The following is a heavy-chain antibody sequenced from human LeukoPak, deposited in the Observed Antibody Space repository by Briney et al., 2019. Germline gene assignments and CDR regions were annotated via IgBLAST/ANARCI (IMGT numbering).Heavy chain of an antibody. CDR2: ISGSGGST. CDR1: GFTFSSYA. CDR3: AKDWSYYDSSGYYFFDY. V-gene: IGHV3-23*01. J-gene: IGHJ4*02. Sequence: GGSLRLSCAASGFTFSSYAMNWVRQAPGKGLEWVSAISGSGGSTYYADSVKGRFTISRDNSKNTLYLQMNSLRAEDTAVYYCAKDWSYYDSSGYYFFDYWGQGTLVTVSS. D-gene: IGHD3-22*01.